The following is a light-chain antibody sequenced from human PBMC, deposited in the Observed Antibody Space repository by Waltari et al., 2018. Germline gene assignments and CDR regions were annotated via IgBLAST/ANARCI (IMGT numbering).Light chain of an antibody. CDR3: QKYGTLPAT. V-gene: IGKV3-20*01. Sequence: VLTQSPGTLSLSPGARDPLSRRASQSVRRTLSWYQQKPGHAPRLLLYDASTGTTGIPDSFGGRGSETDFNLTSSRLEPDDFAVYFCQKYGTLPATFGQGTKVEIK. CDR1: QSVRRT. CDR2: DAS. J-gene: IGKJ1*01.